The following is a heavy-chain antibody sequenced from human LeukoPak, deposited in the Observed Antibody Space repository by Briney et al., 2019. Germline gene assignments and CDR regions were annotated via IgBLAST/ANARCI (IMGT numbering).Heavy chain of an antibody. J-gene: IGHJ4*02. D-gene: IGHD3-22*01. CDR2: IKSRTDGGTT. CDR1: GFTFNYAW. CDR3: TTFTYYSHSSGDDF. Sequence: GSVRLSCVASGFTFNYAWMSWVRQAPGKGLEWVGRIKSRTDGGTTDYAAPVKGRFTISRDDSKNTLYLQMNSLKTEDTAVYYCTTFTYYSHSSGDDFWGQGTLLT. V-gene: IGHV3-15*01.